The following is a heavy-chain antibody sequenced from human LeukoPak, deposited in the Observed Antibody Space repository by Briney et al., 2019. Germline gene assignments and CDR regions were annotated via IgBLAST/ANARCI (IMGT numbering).Heavy chain of an antibody. CDR3: AKVYCSGGSCYLDY. CDR2: SASTGRT. J-gene: IGHJ4*02. CDR1: GFTFSNYG. Sequence: GGTLRLSCAASGFTFSNYGMNWVRQAPGKGLEWVSGSASTGRTYYADSVKGRFTIYRDNSKNTLYLQMNSLRAEDTAVYYCAKVYCSGGSCYLDYWGQGTLVTVSS. V-gene: IGHV3-23*01. D-gene: IGHD2-15*01.